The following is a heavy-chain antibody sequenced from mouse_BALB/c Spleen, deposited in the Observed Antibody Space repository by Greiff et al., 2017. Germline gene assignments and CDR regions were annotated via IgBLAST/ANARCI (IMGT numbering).Heavy chain of an antibody. CDR3: ARSVRLLNAMDY. V-gene: IGHV1-18*01. D-gene: IGHD2-3*01. CDR2: INPNNGGT. CDR1: GYTFTDYN. J-gene: IGHJ4*01. Sequence: DVKLQESGPELVKPGASVKIPCKASGYTFTDYNMDWVKQSHGTSLEWIGDINPNNGGTIYNQKFKGKATLTVDKSSSTAYMELRSLTSEDTAVYYCARSVRLLNAMDYWGQGTSVTVSA.